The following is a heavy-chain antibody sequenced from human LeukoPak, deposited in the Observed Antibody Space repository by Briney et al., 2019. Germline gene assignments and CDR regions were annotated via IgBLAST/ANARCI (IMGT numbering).Heavy chain of an antibody. CDR3: AREKGYYYQDFDY. Sequence: GGSLRLSCAASGLTFSSYSMNWVRQAPGKGLEWVSSISSSSSYIYYADSVKGRFTISRDNAKNSLYLQMNSLRAEDTAVYFCAREKGYYYQDFDYWGQGTLVTVSS. D-gene: IGHD3-22*01. V-gene: IGHV3-21*01. CDR1: GLTFSSYS. CDR2: ISSSSSYI. J-gene: IGHJ4*02.